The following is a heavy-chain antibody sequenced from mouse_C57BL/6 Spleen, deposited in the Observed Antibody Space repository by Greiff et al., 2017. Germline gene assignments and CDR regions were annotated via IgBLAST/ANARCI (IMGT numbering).Heavy chain of an antibody. CDR2: ISSGSSTI. V-gene: IGHV5-17*01. CDR3: ARRSLGLYFDY. Sequence: EVKLMESGGGLVKPGGSLKLSCAASGFTFSDYGMHWVRQAPEKGLEWVAYISSGSSTIYYADTVKGRFTISRDNAKNTLFLQMTSLRSEDTAMYYCARRSLGLYFDYWGQGTTLTVSS. CDR1: GFTFSDYG. D-gene: IGHD4-1*01. J-gene: IGHJ2*01.